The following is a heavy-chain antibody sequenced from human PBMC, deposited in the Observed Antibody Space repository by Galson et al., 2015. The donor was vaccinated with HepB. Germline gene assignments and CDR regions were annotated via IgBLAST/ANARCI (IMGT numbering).Heavy chain of an antibody. J-gene: IGHJ4*02. D-gene: IGHD5-12*01. Sequence: SLRLSCAASGFSFSLYSMHWVRQAPGKGLEWVAVTSDDGNNKHYAGSVKGRFTISRDNSKNTVYLQMNGPREEDTAVYYCARDLSSAYDVDFWGQGAPVAVSS. V-gene: IGHV3-30-3*01. CDR3: ARDLSSAYDVDF. CDR1: GFSFSLYS. CDR2: TSDDGNNK.